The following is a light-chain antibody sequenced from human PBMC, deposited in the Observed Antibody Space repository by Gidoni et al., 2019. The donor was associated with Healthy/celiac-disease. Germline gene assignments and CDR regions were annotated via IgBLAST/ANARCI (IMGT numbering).Light chain of an antibody. CDR3: QQYNNWPPYT. Sequence: IVMTQYPATLSLSPAERATLTCRASQSVSSNLACYQQQPGQVPRLLIYGAATRAPGIPATFSGSGSGTEFTLIISSLQSEDFAVSYCQQYNNWPPYTFGQGTKLEIK. J-gene: IGKJ2*01. CDR1: QSVSSN. V-gene: IGKV3-15*01. CDR2: GAA.